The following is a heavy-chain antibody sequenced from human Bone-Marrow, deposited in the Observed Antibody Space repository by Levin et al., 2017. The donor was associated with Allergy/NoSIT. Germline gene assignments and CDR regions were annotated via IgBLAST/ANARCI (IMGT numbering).Heavy chain of an antibody. Sequence: LSLTCAASGFVFPNYWMHWVRQAPGKGLMWLSRIDGEGSNTKYVDSVKGRFSISRDNPKNMLYLQVNSLTAEDTGVYFCARDIPGSGALDYWGHGTLVTVSS. CDR1: GFVFPNYW. V-gene: IGHV3-74*03. CDR2: IDGEGSNT. D-gene: IGHD3-10*01. CDR3: ARDIPGSGALDY. J-gene: IGHJ4*01.